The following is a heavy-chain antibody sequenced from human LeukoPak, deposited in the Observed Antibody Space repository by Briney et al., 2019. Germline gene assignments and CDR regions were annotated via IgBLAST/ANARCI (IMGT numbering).Heavy chain of an antibody. CDR2: ISAYNGNT. J-gene: IGHJ4*02. CDR1: GYTFTSYG. Sequence: ASVKVSCKASGYTFTSYGISWVRQAPGQGLEWMGWISAYNGNTNYALKLQGRVTMTTDTSTSTAYMELRSLRSDDTAVYYCARVVLDYVWGSYRYSPYFDYWGQGTLVTVSS. D-gene: IGHD3-16*02. V-gene: IGHV1-18*01. CDR3: ARVVLDYVWGSYRYSPYFDY.